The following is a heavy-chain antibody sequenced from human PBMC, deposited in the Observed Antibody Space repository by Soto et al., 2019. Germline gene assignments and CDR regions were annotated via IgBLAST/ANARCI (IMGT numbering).Heavy chain of an antibody. CDR2: ISSSSSSTYI. CDR3: ARQGSSTKYYTMDV. V-gene: IGHV3-21*01. CDR1: GFTFSTYS. Sequence: PGGSLRLSCAASGFTFSTYSMNWARQAPGKWLEWVSSISSSSSSTYIYYADSVKGRFTISRDNAKNSLYLQMNSLRPDDTAVYYCARQGSSTKYYTMDVWGQGXTVTV. D-gene: IGHD2-2*01. J-gene: IGHJ6*02.